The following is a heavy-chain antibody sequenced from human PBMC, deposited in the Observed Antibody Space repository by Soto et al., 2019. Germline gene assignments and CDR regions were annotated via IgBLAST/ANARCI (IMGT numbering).Heavy chain of an antibody. J-gene: IGHJ6*02. D-gene: IGHD3-22*01. CDR3: ATQVVVIKPMYYYYYGMDV. V-gene: IGHV1-8*01. CDR2: MNPNSGNT. CDR1: GYTFTSYD. Sequence: ASVKVSCKASGYTFTSYDINWVRQATGQGLEWMGWMNPNSGNTGYAQKFQGRVTMTRNTSISTAYMELSSLRSEDTAVYYCATQVVVIKPMYYYYYGMDVWGQGTTVTV.